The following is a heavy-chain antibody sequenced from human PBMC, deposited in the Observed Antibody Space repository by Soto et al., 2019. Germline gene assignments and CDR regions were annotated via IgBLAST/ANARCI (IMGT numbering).Heavy chain of an antibody. Sequence: QVQLVQSGTEVKKPGASVTVSCKASGYTFTTYYIHWVRQATGQGLEWMGMINPSAGSANYAQKFQGRVIVTSDTSTTTVYMELNSLRSDDTAVYYCVRGGRDAYYKYWGQGTLVTVSS. J-gene: IGHJ4*02. CDR3: VRGGRDAYYKY. D-gene: IGHD3-10*01. CDR1: GYTFTTYY. V-gene: IGHV1-46*01. CDR2: INPSAGSA.